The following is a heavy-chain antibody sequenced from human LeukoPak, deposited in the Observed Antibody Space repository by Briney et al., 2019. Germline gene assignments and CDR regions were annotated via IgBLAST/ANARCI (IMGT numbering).Heavy chain of an antibody. CDR1: GSTFSFYN. Sequence: GGSLRPSCAASGSTFSFYNMNWVRQPPGKGLQWASSIRRNSDYVYYADSVKGRFTISRDNSKNTLYLQMNSLRAEDTAVYYCAKGPLTEVAGTTWDYWGQGTPVTVSS. CDR3: AKGPLTEVAGTTWDY. V-gene: IGHV3-21*04. D-gene: IGHD6-19*01. J-gene: IGHJ4*02. CDR2: IRRNSDYV.